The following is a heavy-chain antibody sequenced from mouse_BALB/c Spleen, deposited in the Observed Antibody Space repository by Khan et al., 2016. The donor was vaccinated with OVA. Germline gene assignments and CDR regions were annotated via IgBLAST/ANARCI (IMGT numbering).Heavy chain of an antibody. CDR3: ARDYWFAY. J-gene: IGHJ3*01. CDR2: ISSGDST. CDR1: GFTFSNYA. Sequence: VQLKESGGGLVKPGGSLKLSCAASGFTFSNYAMSWVRQSPEKRLEWVASISSGDSTYYPDSVKGRFTIPRDNARNILYLQMSSLRSEDTAMYYCARDYWFAYWGQGTLVTVSA. V-gene: IGHV5-6-5*01.